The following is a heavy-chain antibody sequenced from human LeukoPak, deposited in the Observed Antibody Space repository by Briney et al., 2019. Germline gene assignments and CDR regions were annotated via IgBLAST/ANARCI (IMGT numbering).Heavy chain of an antibody. CDR2: ISGSAHKI. Sequence: PGGSLRLSCVASGITFSNYAVSWVRQAPEKGLDWVSVISGSAHKIRYADSVKGRFTITRDNSEDTLYLQMNSLRAEDTAVYYCVRDPSGSGFAFDSWGQGALVTVSS. D-gene: IGHD1-1*01. J-gene: IGHJ4*02. CDR3: VRDPSGSGFAFDS. V-gene: IGHV3-23*01. CDR1: GITFSNYA.